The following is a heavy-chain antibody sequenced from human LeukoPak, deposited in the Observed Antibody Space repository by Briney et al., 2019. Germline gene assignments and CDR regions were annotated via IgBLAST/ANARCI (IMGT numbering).Heavy chain of an antibody. J-gene: IGHJ4*02. Sequence: GGSLRLSCTASGFIFSNSGMHWVRQAPGKGLEWVAVIWSDGSYRYYADSVKGRFTISRENSKNTLYLQMNSLSVEDTAIYYCALGVGGSGSFLVGSWGQGTLVTVSS. CDR1: GFIFSNSG. V-gene: IGHV3-33*01. CDR2: IWSDGSYR. D-gene: IGHD3-10*01. CDR3: ALGVGGSGSFLVGS.